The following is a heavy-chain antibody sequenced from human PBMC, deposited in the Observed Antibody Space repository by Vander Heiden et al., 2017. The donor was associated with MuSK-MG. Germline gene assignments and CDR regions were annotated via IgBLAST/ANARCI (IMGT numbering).Heavy chain of an antibody. CDR1: GYTFTGYY. D-gene: IGHD1-26*01. J-gene: IGHJ3*02. V-gene: IGHV1-2*02. CDR2: INPNSGGT. Sequence: QVQLVQSGAEVKKPGASVKVSCKASGYTFTGYYIHWVRHAPGQGLEWMGWINPNSGGTKYAQKFQGRVTMIRDTSISTAYMELSRLSSDDTAIYYCARGARVGSTTGAFDIWGQGTMVTVSS. CDR3: ARGARVGSTTGAFDI.